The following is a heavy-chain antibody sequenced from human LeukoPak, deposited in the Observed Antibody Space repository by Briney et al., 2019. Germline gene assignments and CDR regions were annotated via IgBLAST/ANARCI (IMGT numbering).Heavy chain of an antibody. Sequence: SETLSLTCTVSGYSISSGYYWGWIRQPPGKGLEWIGSIYHSGSTYYNPSLKSRVTISVDTSKNQFSLKLSSVTAADTAVYYCAGGGVETAMLDYWGQGTLVTVSS. D-gene: IGHD5-18*01. CDR2: IYHSGST. V-gene: IGHV4-38-2*02. CDR3: AGGGVETAMLDY. J-gene: IGHJ4*02. CDR1: GYSISSGYY.